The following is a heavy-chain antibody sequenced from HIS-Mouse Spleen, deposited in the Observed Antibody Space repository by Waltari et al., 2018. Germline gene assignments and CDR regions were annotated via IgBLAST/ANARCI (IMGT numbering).Heavy chain of an antibody. Sequence: QVQLVQSGAEVKKPGASVKVSCKASGYTFTGYYMHWVRQAPGQGREWMGWVNHNNGGTNDARKFKGRVTMTRDTSISTAYMELSSLRSDDTAVYYCARLGVFDYWGQGTLVTVSS. V-gene: IGHV1-2*02. CDR2: VNHNNGGT. D-gene: IGHD2-8*01. CDR3: ARLGVFDY. CDR1: GYTFTGYY. J-gene: IGHJ4*02.